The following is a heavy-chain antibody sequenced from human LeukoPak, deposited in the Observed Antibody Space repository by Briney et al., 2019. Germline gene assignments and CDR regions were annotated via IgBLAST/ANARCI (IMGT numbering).Heavy chain of an antibody. CDR1: GGSISSGDYY. Sequence: PSQTLSLTCTVSGGSISSGDYYWSWIRQPPGKGLEWIGYIYYSGSTYYNPSLKSRVTISVDTSKNQFSLKLSSVTAADTAVYYCARDLVYYDSSGYPDYWGQGTLVTVSS. J-gene: IGHJ4*02. CDR2: IYYSGST. CDR3: ARDLVYYDSSGYPDY. D-gene: IGHD3-22*01. V-gene: IGHV4-30-4*08.